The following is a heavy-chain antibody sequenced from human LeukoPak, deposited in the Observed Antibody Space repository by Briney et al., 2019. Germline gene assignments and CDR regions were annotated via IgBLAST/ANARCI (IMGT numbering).Heavy chain of an antibody. J-gene: IGHJ4*02. Sequence: ASVKVSCKASGYNFTGNYIHWLRQAPGQGLEWMGWINSKSGGTKYAQQFQDRITLTRDTSIRTAYMELRSLTSDDTAMYYCARSLVNWGRGTLVTVSS. CDR2: INSKSGGT. CDR1: GYNFTGNY. CDR3: ARSLVN. D-gene: IGHD6-6*01. V-gene: IGHV1-2*02.